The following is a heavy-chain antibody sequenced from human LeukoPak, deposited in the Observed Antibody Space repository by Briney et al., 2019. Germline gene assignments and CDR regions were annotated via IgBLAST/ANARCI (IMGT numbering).Heavy chain of an antibody. D-gene: IGHD4/OR15-4a*01. CDR2: IWNDGSNK. CDR3: ARDPRKSGATFDY. Sequence: PGGSLRLSCAASGFTFSIYGMHWVRQAPGKGLEWVAVIWNDGSNKYYADSVKGRFTISRDNSKNTLYLQMNSLRAEDTAVYYCARDPRKSGATFDYWGQGTLVTVSS. CDR1: GFTFSIYG. J-gene: IGHJ4*02. V-gene: IGHV3-33*01.